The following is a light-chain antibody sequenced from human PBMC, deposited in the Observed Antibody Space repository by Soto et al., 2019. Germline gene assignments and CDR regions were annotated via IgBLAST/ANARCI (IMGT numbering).Light chain of an antibody. CDR2: EVT. CDR1: SSDVGAYNY. Sequence: QSALTQPPSASGSPGQSVTISCTGTSSDVGAYNYVSWYQQHAGKAPKLMIYEVTNRPSGVPDRFSGSKSANTASLTVSGLQDEDEAAYYCSSCASSITWVFGGGTKVTVL. CDR3: SSCASSITWV. J-gene: IGLJ3*02. V-gene: IGLV2-8*01.